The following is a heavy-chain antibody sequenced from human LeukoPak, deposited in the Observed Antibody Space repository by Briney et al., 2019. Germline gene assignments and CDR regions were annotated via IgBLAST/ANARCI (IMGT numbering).Heavy chain of an antibody. D-gene: IGHD5-24*01. J-gene: IGHJ4*02. Sequence: PSETLSLTCTVSGGSISSYYLSWIRQPPGKGLEWIGYIYYSGSINYNPSLKTRVTISVDTSKNQFSLKLSSVTAADTAVHYCARHSWLQSSYYFDYWDQGTLVTVSS. CDR2: IYYSGSI. V-gene: IGHV4-59*08. CDR1: GGSISSYY. CDR3: ARHSWLQSSYYFDY.